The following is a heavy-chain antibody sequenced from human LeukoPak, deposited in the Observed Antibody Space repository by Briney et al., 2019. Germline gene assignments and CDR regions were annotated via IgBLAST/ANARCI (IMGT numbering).Heavy chain of an antibody. D-gene: IGHD1-26*01. CDR3: ARRTSNPVGAIDY. Sequence: PSETLSLTCTVSGGSISISNYYLGWIRQPPGRGLEWIGSISYSGTYYISSLKSRLTISVDTSKTHFSLNLRSVTAADTAVYYCARRTSNPVGAIDYWGQGTLVTVSS. V-gene: IGHV4-39*01. CDR1: GGSISISNYY. J-gene: IGHJ4*02. CDR2: ISYSGT.